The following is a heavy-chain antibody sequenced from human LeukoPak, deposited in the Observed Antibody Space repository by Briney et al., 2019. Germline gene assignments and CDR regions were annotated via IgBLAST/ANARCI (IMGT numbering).Heavy chain of an antibody. CDR1: GGSMNNYY. J-gene: IGHJ2*01. Sequence: ASETLSLTCTVSGGSMNNYYWSWIRQPAGKGLEWIGQIYTSGTTNYNPSLRSRVTMSVDTSKNQFSLKLSSVTAADTAVYYCARRGANSGSYSHFDLWGRGTLVTVSS. CDR2: IYTSGTT. D-gene: IGHD1-26*01. CDR3: ARRGANSGSYSHFDL. V-gene: IGHV4-4*07.